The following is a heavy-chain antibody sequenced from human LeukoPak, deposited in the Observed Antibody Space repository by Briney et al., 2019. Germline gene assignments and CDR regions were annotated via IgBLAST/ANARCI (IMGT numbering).Heavy chain of an antibody. CDR3: ARDRRGFDY. D-gene: IGHD3-16*01. J-gene: IGHJ4*02. CDR2: ISYDGGNK. Sequence: GRSLRLSCAASGFTFSSYAVHWVRQAPGKGLEWVAVISYDGGNKYYADSVKGRFTISRDNSKNTLYLQMNSLRAEDTAVYYCARDRRGFDYWGQGTLVTVSS. V-gene: IGHV3-30-3*01. CDR1: GFTFSSYA.